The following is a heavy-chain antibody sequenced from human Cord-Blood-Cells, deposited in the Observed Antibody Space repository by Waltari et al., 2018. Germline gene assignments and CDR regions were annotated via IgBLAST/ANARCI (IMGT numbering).Heavy chain of an antibody. D-gene: IGHD6-6*01. CDR2: IYYSGST. CDR3: ARVSSSSFFAFDI. Sequence: QVQLQESGPGLVKPSATLSLTCTVSGGSISSYYWSWIRQPPGKGLEWIGYIYYSGSTNDNPSLKSRVTISVDTSKNQFSLKLSSVTAADTAVYYCARVSSSSFFAFDIWGQGTMVTVSS. CDR1: GGSISSYY. V-gene: IGHV4-59*01. J-gene: IGHJ3*02.